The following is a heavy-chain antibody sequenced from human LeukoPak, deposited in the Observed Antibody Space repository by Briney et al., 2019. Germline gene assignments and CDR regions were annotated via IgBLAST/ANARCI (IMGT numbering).Heavy chain of an antibody. J-gene: IGHJ2*01. Sequence: GGSLRLSCAASGFTFSNYGMSWVRQAPGKGLEWVSSISSGGSYMYYADSLKGRFTISRDNAKNSLYLQMNSLRAEDTAVYYCARVGAKGGWYFDLWGRGTLVTVSS. CDR2: ISSGGSYM. V-gene: IGHV3-21*01. CDR1: GFTFSNYG. D-gene: IGHD3-10*01. CDR3: ARVGAKGGWYFDL.